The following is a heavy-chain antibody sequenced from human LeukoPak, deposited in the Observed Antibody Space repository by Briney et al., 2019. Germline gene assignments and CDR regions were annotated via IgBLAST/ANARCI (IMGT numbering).Heavy chain of an antibody. CDR2: INPKSGGT. CDR1: GYTFTVYY. CDR3: ARDVDGMDV. D-gene: IGHD2-21*01. J-gene: IGHJ6*02. Sequence: ASVKVSCKASGYTFTVYYMHWVRQAPGQGLEWMGWINPKSGGTNYAQKFQGRVTMTRDTSISTAYMELSRLTSDDTAVYYCARDVDGMDVWGQGTTVTVSS. V-gene: IGHV1-2*02.